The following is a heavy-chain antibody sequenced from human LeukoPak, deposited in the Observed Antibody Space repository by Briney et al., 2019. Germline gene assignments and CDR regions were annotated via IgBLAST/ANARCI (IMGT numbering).Heavy chain of an antibody. J-gene: IGHJ6*02. CDR2: TYTTGST. V-gene: IGHV4-4*07. CDR3: ARTGYCSGGSCYPYYGMDV. Sequence: PSETLSLTCTVSGDSISDYYWSWLRQPAGKGLEWVGRTYTTGSTDYNPSPKSRVTISVDTSKNQFSLKLSSVTAADTAVYYCARTGYCSGGSCYPYYGMDVWGQGTTVTVSS. D-gene: IGHD2-15*01. CDR1: GDSISDYY.